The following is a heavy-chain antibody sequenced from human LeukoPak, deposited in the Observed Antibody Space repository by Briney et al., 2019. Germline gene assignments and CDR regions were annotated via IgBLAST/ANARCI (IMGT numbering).Heavy chain of an antibody. J-gene: IGHJ4*02. V-gene: IGHV4-30-2*01. Sequence: SQTLSLTCAVSGGSISSGGYSWSWIRQPPGKGLEWIGYIYHSGSTYYNPSLKSRVTISVDRSKNQFSLKLSSVTAADTAVYYCARGSRDSSSSNFDYWGQGTLVTVSS. D-gene: IGHD6-6*01. CDR1: GGSISSGGYS. CDR2: IYHSGST. CDR3: ARGSRDSSSSNFDY.